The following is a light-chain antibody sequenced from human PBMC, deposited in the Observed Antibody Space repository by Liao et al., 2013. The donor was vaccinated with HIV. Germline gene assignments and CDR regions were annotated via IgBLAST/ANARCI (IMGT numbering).Light chain of an antibody. Sequence: SYELTQPPSVSVSPGQTASITCSGDKLGDKYACWYQQKPGQSPVLVIYQDSKRPSGIPERFSGSYSGNTATLTISGTQAMDEADYYCQAWDSTTSAYVFGIGTKVTVL. CDR1: KLGDKY. J-gene: IGLJ1*01. V-gene: IGLV3-1*01. CDR3: QAWDSTTSAYV. CDR2: QDS.